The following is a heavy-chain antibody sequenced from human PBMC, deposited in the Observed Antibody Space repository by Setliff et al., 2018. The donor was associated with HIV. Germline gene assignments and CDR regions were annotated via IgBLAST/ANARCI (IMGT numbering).Heavy chain of an antibody. CDR2: IYYSGST. D-gene: IGHD6-19*01. CDR3: ARGYGSGWTGYFDY. J-gene: IGHJ4*02. Sequence: SETLSLTCTVSGGSISNNNYYWGWIRQPPGKGLEWIGSIYYSGSTYYSPSLRSRVTISVDRSKNQFSLRLSSVTAADTAVYYCARGYGSGWTGYFDYWGQGTLVTVSS. CDR1: GGSISNNNYY. V-gene: IGHV4-39*07.